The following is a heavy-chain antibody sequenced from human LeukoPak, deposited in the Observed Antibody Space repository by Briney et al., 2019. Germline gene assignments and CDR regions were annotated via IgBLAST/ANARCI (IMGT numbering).Heavy chain of an antibody. D-gene: IGHD3-10*01. CDR2: ISAYNGST. Sequence: GASVKVSCKASGYTFTNYGISWVRQAPGQGLEWMGWISAYNGSTNYAQKFQGRVIMTRDTSTSTVYMELYSLTSEDTAVYYCARVSGETGSDYWGQGTLVTVSS. J-gene: IGHJ4*02. CDR3: ARVSGETGSDY. CDR1: GYTFTNYG. V-gene: IGHV1-18*01.